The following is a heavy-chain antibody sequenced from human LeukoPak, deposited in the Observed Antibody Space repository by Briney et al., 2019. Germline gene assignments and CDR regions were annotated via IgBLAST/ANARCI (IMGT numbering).Heavy chain of an antibody. D-gene: IGHD2-2*01. J-gene: IGHJ3*02. V-gene: IGHV3-48*01. CDR3: ARARTYCSSTSCYGGAFDI. CDR1: GFTFSSYS. Sequence: PGGSLRLTCAASGFTFSSYSMNWVRQAPGKGLEWISYNSTSSSTIYYADSVKGRFTISRDNAKNSLYLQMNSLRAEDTAVYYCARARTYCSSTSCYGGAFDIWGQGTMVTVSS. CDR2: NSTSSSTI.